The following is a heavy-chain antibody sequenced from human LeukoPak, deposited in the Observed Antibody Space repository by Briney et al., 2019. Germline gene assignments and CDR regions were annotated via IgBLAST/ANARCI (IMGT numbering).Heavy chain of an antibody. V-gene: IGHV1-2*02. J-gene: IGHJ4*02. D-gene: IGHD6-19*01. CDR3: ARGPVGPEWLVWDFDY. Sequence: ASAKVSCKASGYTFTGYYMHWVRQAPGQGLEWMGWINPNSGGTNYAQKFQGRVTMPRDTSISTAYMELSRLRSDDTAVYYCARGPVGPEWLVWDFDYWGQGTLVTVSS. CDR2: INPNSGGT. CDR1: GYTFTGYY.